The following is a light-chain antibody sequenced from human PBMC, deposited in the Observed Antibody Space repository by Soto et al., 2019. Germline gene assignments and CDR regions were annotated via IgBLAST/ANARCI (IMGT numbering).Light chain of an antibody. CDR1: QSLTSDY. Sequence: EIVLTQSPGTLSLSPGERATLSCRASQSLTSDYLAWYQQKPGQAPRLLIYGASSRAAGIPDRFSGSGSGTDFALTISRLEPEDFAVDYCQQYQTAPPSDTFGQGTKVEI. CDR2: GAS. V-gene: IGKV3-20*01. J-gene: IGKJ2*01. CDR3: QQYQTAPPSDT.